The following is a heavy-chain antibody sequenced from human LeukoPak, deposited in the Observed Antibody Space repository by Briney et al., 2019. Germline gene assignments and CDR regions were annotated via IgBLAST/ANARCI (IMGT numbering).Heavy chain of an antibody. V-gene: IGHV3-30*04. J-gene: IGHJ4*02. CDR2: ISYDGSNK. CDR1: GLTFSSYA. D-gene: IGHD4-17*01. Sequence: GGSLRLSCAASGLTFSSYAMHWVRQAPGKGLEWVAVISYDGSNKYYADSVKGRFTISRDNSKNTLYLQMNSLRAEDTAVYYCARGATVTKYFDYWGQGTLVTVSS. CDR3: ARGATVTKYFDY.